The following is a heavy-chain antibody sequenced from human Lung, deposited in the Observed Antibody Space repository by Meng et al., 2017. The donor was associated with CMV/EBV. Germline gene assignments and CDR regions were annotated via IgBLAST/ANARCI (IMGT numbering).Heavy chain of an antibody. Sequence: GGSXRLXCAASGFXFSSYSMNWVRQAPGKGLEWVSSISSSSSYIYYADPVKGRFTISRDNAKNSLYLQMNSLRAEDTAVYYCARDLGNSYGYDYYYYYGMDVXGQGXTVTVSS. CDR1: GFXFSSYS. J-gene: IGHJ6*02. D-gene: IGHD5-18*01. CDR2: ISSSSSYI. V-gene: IGHV3-21*01. CDR3: ARDLGNSYGYDYYYYYGMDV.